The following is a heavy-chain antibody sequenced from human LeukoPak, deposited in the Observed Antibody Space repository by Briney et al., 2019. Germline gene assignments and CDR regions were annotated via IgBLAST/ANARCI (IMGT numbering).Heavy chain of an antibody. Sequence: GGSLSLSCAASGFTLSSYSMNWVRQAPGKGLEWVSYISRSSSTIYYADSVKGRFTISRDNAKNSLYLQMNSLRAEDTAVYYCARVDCSSTSCYTGDYYYYYYMDVWGKGTTVTVSS. D-gene: IGHD2-2*02. CDR3: ARVDCSSTSCYTGDYYYYYYMDV. CDR1: GFTLSSYS. CDR2: ISRSSSTI. J-gene: IGHJ6*03. V-gene: IGHV3-48*01.